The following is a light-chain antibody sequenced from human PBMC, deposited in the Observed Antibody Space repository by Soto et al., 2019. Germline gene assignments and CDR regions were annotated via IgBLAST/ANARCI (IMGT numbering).Light chain of an antibody. CDR3: SSYTSSSPYVV. Sequence: QSALTQPASVSGSPGQSITISCTGTSSDVGGYNYVSWYQQHPGKAPKLMIYDVSNWPSGVSNRFSGSKSGNTASLTISGLQAEDEADYYCSSYTSSSPYVVFGGGTQLTVL. V-gene: IGLV2-14*01. J-gene: IGLJ2*01. CDR1: SSDVGGYNY. CDR2: DVS.